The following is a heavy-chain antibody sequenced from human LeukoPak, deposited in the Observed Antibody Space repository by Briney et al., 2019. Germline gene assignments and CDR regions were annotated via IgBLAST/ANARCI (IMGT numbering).Heavy chain of an antibody. J-gene: IGHJ5*02. CDR3: ARDLAPSAATVTWFDP. CDR2: INPSGGST. V-gene: IGHV1-46*01. CDR1: GYTFTSYY. Sequence: ASVKVSCKASGYTFTSYYMHWVRQAPGQGLEWMGIINPSGGSTSYAQKFQGRVTMTTDTSTSTAYMELRSLRSDDTAVYYCARDLAPSAATVTWFDPWGQGTLVTVSS. D-gene: IGHD4-17*01.